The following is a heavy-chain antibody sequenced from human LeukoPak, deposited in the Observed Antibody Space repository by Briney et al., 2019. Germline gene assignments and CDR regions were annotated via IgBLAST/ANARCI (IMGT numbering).Heavy chain of an antibody. V-gene: IGHV4-39*01. CDR2: LYYSGST. D-gene: IGHD2-2*01. Sequence: SGPTLVNPSETLSLTCTVFGDSISSSSYYWGWIRQPPGKCLVWLGSLYYSGSTSYNPSLKSRVAISVDTSKNQCSLKLSSVTAADTAVYYCARLPCGSTSCYGGFDYWGQGTLVTVSS. CDR1: GDSISSSSYY. CDR3: ARLPCGSTSCYGGFDY. J-gene: IGHJ4*02.